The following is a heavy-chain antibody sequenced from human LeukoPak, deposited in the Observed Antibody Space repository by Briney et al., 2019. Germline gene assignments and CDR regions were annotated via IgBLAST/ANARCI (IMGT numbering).Heavy chain of an antibody. D-gene: IGHD4-17*01. J-gene: IGHJ3*02. V-gene: IGHV1-69*05. CDR1: GGTFSSYA. CDR3: ARDPYGDYFQIREGAFNI. Sequence: SVKVSCKASGGTFSSYAISWVRQAPGQGLEWMGGIVPIFGTANYAQKFQGRVTITTDEFTSTAYMELSSLRSEDTAVYYCARDPYGDYFQIREGAFNIWGQATMVTVSS. CDR2: IVPIFGTA.